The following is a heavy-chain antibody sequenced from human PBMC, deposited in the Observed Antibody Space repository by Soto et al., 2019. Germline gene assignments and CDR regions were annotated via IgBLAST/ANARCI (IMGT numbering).Heavy chain of an antibody. J-gene: IGHJ4*02. V-gene: IGHV2-5*02. Sequence: QITLKESGPTVVKPTETLTLTCTFSGFSLTTSGVGVGWVRQSPGKAPEWLALIYWDDDKSYSTALKSRLTITNDTSKNQVVLTMANVDPADTATYYCAHRVLRTVFGLVTTTAIYFDFWGQGTPVVVSS. CDR3: AHRVLRTVFGLVTTTAIYFDF. CDR2: IYWDDDK. D-gene: IGHD3-3*01. CDR1: GFSLTTSGVG.